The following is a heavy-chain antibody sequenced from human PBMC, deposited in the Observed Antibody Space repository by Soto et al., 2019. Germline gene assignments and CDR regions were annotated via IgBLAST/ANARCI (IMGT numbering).Heavy chain of an antibody. V-gene: IGHV4-59*01. CDR3: ARGVGSSPPRY. J-gene: IGHJ4*02. CDR2: IYDSGSP. Sequence: QVQLQESGPGQVKPSETLSLKCTISGGSISVYYWSWIRQPHGQAREWIGYIYDSGSPYYNPSLRGGVIISADTSKNQISLELTSATAEDTAVYYCARGVGSSPPRYWGRGTLVTVSS. CDR1: GGSISVYY. D-gene: IGHD1-26*01.